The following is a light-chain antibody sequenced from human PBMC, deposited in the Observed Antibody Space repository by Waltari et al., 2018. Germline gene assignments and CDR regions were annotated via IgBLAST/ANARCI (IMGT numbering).Light chain of an antibody. CDR2: GAS. CDR3: QQYDTSPGT. Sequence: SCRASRRHSVTYLAWYQQKSGQAPRLLIYGASYRATAIPDRFSGSGSGTDFTLTISRLEPEDFAVYYCQQYDTSPGTFGQGTKLEIK. CDR1: RRHSVTY. V-gene: IGKV3-20*01. J-gene: IGKJ2*01.